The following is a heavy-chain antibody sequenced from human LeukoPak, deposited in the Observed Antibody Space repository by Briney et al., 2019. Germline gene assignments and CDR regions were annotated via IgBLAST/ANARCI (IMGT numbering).Heavy chain of an antibody. CDR2: ISYSGNT. CDR1: GGSISSYF. V-gene: IGHV4-59*08. D-gene: IGHD5-12*01. CDR3: ARKSSRGGFNGYDYWYFDL. Sequence: SETLSLTCTVSGGSISSYFWSWLRQPPGKRLEWIGYISYSGNTDYNTSLKSRVTLSVDTSKNRLSLKLSSVTAADTAMYYCARKSSRGGFNGYDYWYFDLWGRGTLVTVSS. J-gene: IGHJ2*01.